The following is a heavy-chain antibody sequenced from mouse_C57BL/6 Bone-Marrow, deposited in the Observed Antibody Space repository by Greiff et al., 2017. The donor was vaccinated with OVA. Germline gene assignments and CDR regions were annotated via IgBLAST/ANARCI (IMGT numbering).Heavy chain of an antibody. J-gene: IGHJ2*01. Sequence: QVQLQQSGPELVKPGASVKISCKASGYAFSSSWMNWVKQRPGKGLEWIGLIYPGDGDTNYNGKLKGKATLTADKSSSTAYMQLSSLKSEDSAVYFCAGYCCGSSYEGFDYWGQGTTLTVSS. CDR1: GYAFSSSW. V-gene: IGHV1-82*01. CDR3: AGYCCGSSYEGFDY. CDR2: IYPGDGDT. D-gene: IGHD1-1*01.